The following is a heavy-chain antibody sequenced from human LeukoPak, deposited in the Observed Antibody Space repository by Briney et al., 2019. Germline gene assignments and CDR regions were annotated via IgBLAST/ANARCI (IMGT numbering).Heavy chain of an antibody. CDR2: ISGSGGST. CDR3: AKYCSGGSCYNNWFDP. V-gene: IGHV3-23*01. D-gene: IGHD2-15*01. Sequence: GGSLRLSCAASGFTFSSYAMSWVRQAPGKGLEWVSAISGSGGSTYYADSVKGRFTISRDNSKNTLYPQMNSLRAEDTAVYYCAKYCSGGSCYNNWFDPWGQGTLVTVSS. J-gene: IGHJ5*02. CDR1: GFTFSSYA.